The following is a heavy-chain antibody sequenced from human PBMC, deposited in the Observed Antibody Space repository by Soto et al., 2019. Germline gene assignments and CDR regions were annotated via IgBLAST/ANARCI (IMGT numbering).Heavy chain of an antibody. D-gene: IGHD3-10*01. V-gene: IGHV3-21*04. CDR3: GRAPSYYGSGSHH. J-gene: IGHJ6*02. CDR2: ISSSSSYI. Sequence: GSLRLSCAASGFNFSTSGMDWVRQVPGKGLEWVSSISSSSSYIYYADSVKGRFTISRDNAKNSLYLQMNSLKTEDTAVYYCGRAPSYYGSGSHHWGQGTTVTVSS. CDR1: GFNFSTSG.